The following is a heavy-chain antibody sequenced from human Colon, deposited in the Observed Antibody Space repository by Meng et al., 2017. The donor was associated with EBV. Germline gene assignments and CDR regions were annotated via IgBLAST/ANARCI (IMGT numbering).Heavy chain of an antibody. CDR1: GFTLGGYL. V-gene: IGHV3-74*02. D-gene: IGHD3-3*02. Sequence: EVQLWEAGVRLIQPGGALKPSFGAAGFTLGGYLRYWVLQAPGKVRVWVSHLNPDGATATYADSVKVRFTISRDNTKNMVFLQMNSLRDEDTAVYYCGSRKHISKELFNYWGQGTLVTVSS. CDR3: GSRKHISKELFNY. CDR2: LNPDGATA. J-gene: IGHJ4*02.